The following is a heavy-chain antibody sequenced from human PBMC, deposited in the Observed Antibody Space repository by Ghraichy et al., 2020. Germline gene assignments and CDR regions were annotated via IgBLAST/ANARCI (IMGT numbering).Heavy chain of an antibody. CDR3: ARGDIVVVVAATGYYGMDV. V-gene: IGHV3-74*01. Sequence: GGSLRLSCAASGFTFSSYWMHWVRQAPGKGLVWVSRINSDGSSTSYADSVKGRFTISRDNAKNTLYLQMNSLRAEDTAVYYCARGDIVVVVAATGYYGMDVWGQGTTVTVSS. CDR2: INSDGSST. D-gene: IGHD2-15*01. CDR1: GFTFSSYW. J-gene: IGHJ6*02.